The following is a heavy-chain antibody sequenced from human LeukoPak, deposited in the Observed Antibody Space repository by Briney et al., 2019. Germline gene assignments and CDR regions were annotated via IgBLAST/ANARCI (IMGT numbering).Heavy chain of an antibody. V-gene: IGHV3-33*06. Sequence: GGSLRLSCAASGFTFSSYGMHWVRQAPGKGLEWVAVIWYDGSNKYYADSVKGRFTISRDNSKNTLYLQMNSLGAEDTAVYYCAKAPTFLYYMDVWGKGTTVTVSS. CDR2: IWYDGSNK. J-gene: IGHJ6*03. CDR3: AKAPTFLYYMDV. CDR1: GFTFSSYG.